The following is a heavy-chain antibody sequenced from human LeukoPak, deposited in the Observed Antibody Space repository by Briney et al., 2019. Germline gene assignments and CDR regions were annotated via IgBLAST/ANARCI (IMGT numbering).Heavy chain of an antibody. D-gene: IGHD6-19*01. Sequence: PGGSLRLSCAASGFTFSRYWIHWVRQAPGKGLVWISRINSDGSSTSYADSVKGRFTIPRDNAKNTLYLQMNSLRAEDTAVYYCARVKDSSGWYHFFDCWGQGTLVTVSS. CDR3: ARVKDSSGWYHFFDC. V-gene: IGHV3-74*01. CDR1: GFTFSRYW. CDR2: INSDGSST. J-gene: IGHJ4*02.